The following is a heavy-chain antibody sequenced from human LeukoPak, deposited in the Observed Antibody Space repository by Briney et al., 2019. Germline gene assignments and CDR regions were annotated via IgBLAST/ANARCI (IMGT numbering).Heavy chain of an antibody. V-gene: IGHV3-30*18. J-gene: IGHJ4*02. CDR1: GFTFSSYG. Sequence: AGGSLRLSCAASGFTFSSYGMHWVRQAPGKGLEWVAVISYDAGNKYSADSVKGRFTISRDNSQNTLSLQMYSLRAEDAAVYYCAKEASVTYREDFDSWGQGTLVTVSS. CDR3: AKEASVTYREDFDS. D-gene: IGHD3-16*01. CDR2: ISYDAGNK.